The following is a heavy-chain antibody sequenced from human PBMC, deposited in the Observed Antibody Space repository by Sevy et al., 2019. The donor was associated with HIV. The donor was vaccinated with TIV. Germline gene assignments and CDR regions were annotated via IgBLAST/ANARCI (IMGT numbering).Heavy chain of an antibody. Sequence: ASVKVSCKVSGYTLTELSMHWVRQAPGKGLEWMGSFDPEDDETIYAQKFQGRVTMTEDTSTDTAYMELSSLRSEDTAVYYCATTKVYYDSSGYPFDDWGQGTLVTVSS. CDR1: GYTLTELS. CDR3: ATTKVYYDSSGYPFDD. D-gene: IGHD3-22*01. V-gene: IGHV1-24*01. CDR2: FDPEDDET. J-gene: IGHJ4*02.